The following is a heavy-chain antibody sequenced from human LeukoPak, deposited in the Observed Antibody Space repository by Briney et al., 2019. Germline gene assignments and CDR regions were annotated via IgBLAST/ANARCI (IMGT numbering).Heavy chain of an antibody. Sequence: SQTLSLTCTVSGGSISSGGYYWSWIRQHPGKGLEWIGYIYYSGSTYYNPSLKSRVTISVDTSKNQFSLKLSSVTAADTAVYYCARRGARNLGIYYFDYWGQGTLVTVSS. V-gene: IGHV4-31*03. CDR1: GGSISSGGYY. J-gene: IGHJ4*02. D-gene: IGHD7-27*01. CDR2: IYYSGST. CDR3: ARRGARNLGIYYFDY.